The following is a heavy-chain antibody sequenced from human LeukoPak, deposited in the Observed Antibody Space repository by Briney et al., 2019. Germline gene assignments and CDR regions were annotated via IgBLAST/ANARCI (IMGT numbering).Heavy chain of an antibody. CDR3: ARLAGELDYYYGRDV. CDR2: IYPSDSDT. CDR1: GYSFTSYW. Sequence: GESLKISCKGSGYSFTSYWIGWVRQMPGKGLEWMGIIYPSDSDTRYSPSFQGQVTISADKSISTAYLQWSSLKASDTAMYYCARLAGELDYYYGRDVWGKGTTVTVSS. V-gene: IGHV5-51*01. J-gene: IGHJ6*04. D-gene: IGHD3-10*01.